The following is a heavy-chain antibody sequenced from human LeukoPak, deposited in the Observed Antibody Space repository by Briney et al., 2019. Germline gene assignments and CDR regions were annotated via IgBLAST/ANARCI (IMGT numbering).Heavy chain of an antibody. V-gene: IGHV3-23*01. CDR1: GFTFSSYG. J-gene: IGHJ4*02. CDR3: ARMTTFGGIIASSFDY. D-gene: IGHD3-16*01. CDR2: ISGSGGRT. Sequence: GGTMRLSCAASGFTFSSYGMSWVRQAPGKGLEWVSGISGSGGRTYYADSVKGRFTISRDNSKNTLYVQMNSLRAEDTAVYYCARMTTFGGIIASSFDYWGQGTLVTVSS.